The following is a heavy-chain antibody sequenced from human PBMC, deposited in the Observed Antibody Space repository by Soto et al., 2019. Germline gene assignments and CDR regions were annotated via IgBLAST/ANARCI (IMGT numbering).Heavy chain of an antibody. CDR3: ARHTRNQFDP. V-gene: IGHV4-39*01. Sequence: SETLSLTCTVSGDSMTSSSYYWGWIRQPPGKGLEWIGSIYYSERTSYNRASTYYSPTHKSRFTIPGDTSKSQFSLKLSSVTASDTAVYYCARHTRNQFDPWGQGTLVTVSS. CDR2: IYYSERTSYNRAST. CDR1: GDSMTSSSYY. J-gene: IGHJ5*02.